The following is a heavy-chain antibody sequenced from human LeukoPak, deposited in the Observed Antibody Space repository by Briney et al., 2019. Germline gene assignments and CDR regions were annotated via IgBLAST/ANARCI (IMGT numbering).Heavy chain of an antibody. D-gene: IGHD1-26*01. CDR1: GYTFTGYY. V-gene: IGHV1-2*02. Sequence: GASVKVSCKASGYTFTGYYMHWVRQAPGQGLEWMGWINPNSGGTNYAQKFQGRVTMTRDTSISTAYMELSGLRSDDTAVYYCARRIVGAIEYYFDYWGQGTLVTVSS. J-gene: IGHJ4*02. CDR2: INPNSGGT. CDR3: ARRIVGAIEYYFDY.